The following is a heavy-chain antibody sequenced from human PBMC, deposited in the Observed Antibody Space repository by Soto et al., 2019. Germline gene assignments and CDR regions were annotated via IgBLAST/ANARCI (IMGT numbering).Heavy chain of an antibody. V-gene: IGHV2-5*02. CDR1: GFSLSTSGVG. J-gene: IGHJ4*02. CDR2: IYWDDDK. D-gene: IGHD2-15*01. CDR3: AHRPSYCSGGSCYSGFDY. Sequence: QITLKESGPTLVKPTQTLTLTCTFSGFSLSTSGVGVGWIRQPPGKALEWLALIYWDDDKRYSPSLKSRLTITKDTSKNQVVLTMTNMDPVDTASYYCAHRPSYCSGGSCYSGFDYWGQGTLVTVSS.